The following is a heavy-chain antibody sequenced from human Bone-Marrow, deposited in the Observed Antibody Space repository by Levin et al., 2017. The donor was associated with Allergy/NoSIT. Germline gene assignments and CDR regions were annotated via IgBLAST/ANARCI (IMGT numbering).Heavy chain of an antibody. V-gene: IGHV3-30*18. CDR1: GFTFRSSA. CDR3: AKDRKYYFDS. CDR2: MSSDGSYK. Sequence: GGSLRLSCAASGFTFRSSAMHWVRQAPGKGLEWVTFMSSDGSYKYYADSVKGRFTISRDNSNNTLWLQMNSLRTEETAVYYCAKDRKYYFDSWGQGTLVTVSS. J-gene: IGHJ4*02.